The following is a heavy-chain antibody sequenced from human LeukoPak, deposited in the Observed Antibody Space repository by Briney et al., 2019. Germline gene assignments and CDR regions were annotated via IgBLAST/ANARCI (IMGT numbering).Heavy chain of an antibody. J-gene: IGHJ6*03. CDR3: ARGLGWQVTPMGLFYMDV. Sequence: PSETLSLPCGVDGGSFSGYDWTWVRQPPGKGLEGIGQINYGGDTNYNPSLKSRVTISVDTSKNQFSLKVTFVTAADTAVYYCARGLGWQVTPMGLFYMDVWGEGATVIVSS. CDR2: INYGGDT. CDR1: GGSFSGYD. D-gene: IGHD2-21*02. V-gene: IGHV4-34*01.